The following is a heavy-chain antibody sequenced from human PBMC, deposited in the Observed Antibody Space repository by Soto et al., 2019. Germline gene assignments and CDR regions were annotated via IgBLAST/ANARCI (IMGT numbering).Heavy chain of an antibody. CDR2: IDPSDSQT. J-gene: IGHJ4*02. D-gene: IGHD5-12*01. CDR3: ARQIYDSNTGPNFQYYFDS. Sequence: GESLKISCKGSGYSFAGYWITWVRQKPGKGLEWMGRIDPSDSQTYYSPSFRGHVTISATKSITTVFLQWSSLRASDTAMYYCARQIYDSNTGPNFQYYFDSWGQGTPVTVSS. V-gene: IGHV5-10-1*01. CDR1: GYSFAGYW.